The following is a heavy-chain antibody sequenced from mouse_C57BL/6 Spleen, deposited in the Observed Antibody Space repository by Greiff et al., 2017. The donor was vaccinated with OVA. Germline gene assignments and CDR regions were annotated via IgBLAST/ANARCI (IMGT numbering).Heavy chain of an antibody. V-gene: IGHV5-16*01. CDR1: GFTFSDYY. J-gene: IGHJ4*01. CDR3: ARSIYYGYHYYAMDY. Sequence: EVHLVESEGGLVQPGSSMKLSCTASGFTFSDYYMAWVRQVPEKGLEWVANINYDGSSTYYLDSLKSRFIISRDNAKNILYLQMSSLKSEDTATYYCARSIYYGYHYYAMDYWGQGTSVTVSS. D-gene: IGHD2-2*01. CDR2: INYDGSST.